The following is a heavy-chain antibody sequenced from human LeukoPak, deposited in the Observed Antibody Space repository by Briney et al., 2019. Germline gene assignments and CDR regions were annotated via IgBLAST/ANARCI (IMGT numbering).Heavy chain of an antibody. CDR3: ARGPPLFVWSGGSCYVDF. D-gene: IGHD2-15*01. CDR1: GFTFGNYA. Sequence: GGSLRLSCAASGFTFGNYAMSWVRQAPGQGLEWVSTFSGRAEIRDYPDSVKGRFTISRDNSKNTLYLQMNSLRADDTAIYYCARGPPLFVWSGGSCYVDFWGQGTLVTVSS. V-gene: IGHV3-23*01. CDR2: FSGRAEIR. J-gene: IGHJ4*02.